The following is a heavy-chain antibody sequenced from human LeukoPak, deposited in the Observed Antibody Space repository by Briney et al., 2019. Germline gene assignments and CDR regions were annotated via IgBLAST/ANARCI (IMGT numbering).Heavy chain of an antibody. J-gene: IGHJ6*03. CDR1: GFTFSSYW. D-gene: IGHD3-10*01. Sequence: GGSLRLSCAASGFTFSSYWMHWIRQAPGKGLEWVSLITWDGGNTFYADSVKGRFTISRDNNKNSLYLQMNTLRAEDTASYYCAKDGGSGSYRNYYYYLDVWGKGTTVTVSS. CDR3: AKDGGSGSYRNYYYYLDV. V-gene: IGHV3-43D*03. CDR2: ITWDGGNT.